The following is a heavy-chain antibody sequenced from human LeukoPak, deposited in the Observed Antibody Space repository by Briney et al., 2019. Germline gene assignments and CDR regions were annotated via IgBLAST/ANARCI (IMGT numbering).Heavy chain of an antibody. D-gene: IGHD1-26*01. CDR3: VRERRATADY. CDR1: GHSFTDYY. J-gene: IGHJ4*02. CDR2: INSGSGDT. V-gene: IGHV1-2*02. Sequence: GASVKVSCQASGHSFTDYYMHWVRQAPGQGLEWIGWINSGSGDTNYAQKFQGRITVTRDTSSSTTYMEVSNLRSDDTAVYHCVRERRATADYWGQGTLVTVSS.